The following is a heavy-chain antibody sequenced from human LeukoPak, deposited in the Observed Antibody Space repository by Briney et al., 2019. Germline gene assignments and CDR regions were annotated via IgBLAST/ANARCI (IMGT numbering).Heavy chain of an antibody. J-gene: IGHJ4*02. CDR3: ARSRYGYSTSWFSY. CDR2: INPNSGGT. V-gene: IGHV1-2*02. CDR1: GYTFTGYH. D-gene: IGHD6-13*01. Sequence: ASVKVSCKASGYTFTGYHIHWVRQAPAQGLEWMGWINPNSGGTNFAQKFQGRVTMTRDTSISTTYMELSSLNSDDTAVYYCARSRYGYSTSWFSYWGQGTLVTVSS.